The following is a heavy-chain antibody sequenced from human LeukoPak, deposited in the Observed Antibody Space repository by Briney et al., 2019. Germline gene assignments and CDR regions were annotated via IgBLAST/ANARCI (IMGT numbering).Heavy chain of an antibody. J-gene: IGHJ1*01. CDR3: ARIYCSSGSCFEYFQH. CDR2: ISRNSRSI. CDR1: GFTFGDYA. D-gene: IGHD2-15*01. Sequence: PGRSLRLSCVASGFTFGDYAMHWVRQAPGKGPFWVAGISRNSRSIAHAASLWGRFTISRDNAKNSLFLQMNSLRAEDTAVYYCARIYCSSGSCFEYFQHWGQGTLVTVSS. V-gene: IGHV3-9*01.